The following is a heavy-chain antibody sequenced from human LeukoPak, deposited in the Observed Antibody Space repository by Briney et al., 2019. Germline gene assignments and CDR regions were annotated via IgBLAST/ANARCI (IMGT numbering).Heavy chain of an antibody. CDR2: ISYDASNK. V-gene: IGHV3-30-3*01. CDR3: ARDRQSGSSPPPNGMDV. D-gene: IGHD3-3*01. Sequence: AGGSLRLSCAASGFTFSSYAMHWVRQAPGKGLEWVAVISYDASNKYYADSVKGRFTISRDNSKNTLYLQMNSLRAEDTAVYYCARDRQSGSSPPPNGMDVWGQGTTVTVSS. CDR1: GFTFSSYA. J-gene: IGHJ6*02.